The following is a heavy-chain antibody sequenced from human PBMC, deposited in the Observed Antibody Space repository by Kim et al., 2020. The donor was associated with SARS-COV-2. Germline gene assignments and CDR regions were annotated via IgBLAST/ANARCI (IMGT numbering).Heavy chain of an antibody. J-gene: IGHJ6*03. CDR3: ARDPVKLYGDYLLRPPYYMDV. CDR1: GFTVSSNY. Sequence: GGSLRLSCAASGFTVSSNYMSWVRQAPGKGLEWVSVIYSGGSTYYADSVKGRFTISRDNSKNTLYLQMNSLRAEDTAVYYCARDPVKLYGDYLLRPPYYMDVWGKGTTVTVSS. D-gene: IGHD4-17*01. CDR2: IYSGGST. V-gene: IGHV3-53*01.